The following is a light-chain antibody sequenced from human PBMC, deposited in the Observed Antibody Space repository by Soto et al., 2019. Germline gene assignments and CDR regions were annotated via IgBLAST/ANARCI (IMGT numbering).Light chain of an antibody. CDR2: GAS. J-gene: IGKJ1*01. CDR1: QCVSSSY. Sequence: PGERVTLSCRASQCVSSSYLTEYQQKTCQAPRLLNYGASTRATSIPARFSGGGSVTDFTLTISSLQPENFAGYYYQQDYNSRTFGEGTKVEIK. CDR3: QQDYNSRT. V-gene: IGKV3D-7*01.